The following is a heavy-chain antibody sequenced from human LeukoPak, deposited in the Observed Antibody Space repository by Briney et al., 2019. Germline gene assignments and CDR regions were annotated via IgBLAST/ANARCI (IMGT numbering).Heavy chain of an antibody. Sequence: AASVKVSCKASGYTFTAYYVHWVRQAPGQGLEWMGWINPNSGGTNYAQKFQGRVTMTRDTSISTAYMELSRLRSDDTAVYYCARDLGLRYYYDSSGYEGYFDYWGQGTLVTVSS. CDR1: GYTFTAYY. D-gene: IGHD3-22*01. CDR3: ARDLGLRYYYDSSGYEGYFDY. V-gene: IGHV1-2*02. J-gene: IGHJ4*02. CDR2: INPNSGGT.